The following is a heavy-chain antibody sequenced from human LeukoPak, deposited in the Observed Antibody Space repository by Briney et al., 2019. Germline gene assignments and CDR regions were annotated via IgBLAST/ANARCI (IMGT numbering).Heavy chain of an antibody. D-gene: IGHD2-2*01. CDR1: GYTFTSYD. J-gene: IGHJ5*02. CDR2: MNPQSSKV. Sequence: ASVKVSCKASGYTFTSYDINWVRQAAGQGLEWMGWMNPQSSKVGYAQKFQGRLTTTWDTSISTAYMELGSLTSDDTAVYYCARIPQRVPHNWFDPWGQGTLVTVSS. V-gene: IGHV1-8*01. CDR3: ARIPQRVPHNWFDP.